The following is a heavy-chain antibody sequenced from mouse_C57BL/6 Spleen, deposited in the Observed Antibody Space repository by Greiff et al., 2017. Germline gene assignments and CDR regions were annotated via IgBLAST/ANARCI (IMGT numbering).Heavy chain of an antibody. D-gene: IGHD2-3*01. CDR1: GFSFNTYA. Sequence: EVQLVESGGGLVQPKGSLKLSCAASGFSFNTYAMNWVRQAPGKGLEWVARIRSKSNNYATYYADSVKDRFTISRDDSESMLYLQMNNLKTEDTAMYYCVRPLYDGYYGFAYWGQGTLVTVSA. CDR2: IRSKSNNYAT. J-gene: IGHJ3*01. CDR3: VRPLYDGYYGFAY. V-gene: IGHV10-1*01.